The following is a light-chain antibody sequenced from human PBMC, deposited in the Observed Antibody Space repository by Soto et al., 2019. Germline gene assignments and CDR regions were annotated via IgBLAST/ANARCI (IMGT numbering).Light chain of an antibody. V-gene: IGKV3-20*01. Sequence: EIVLTQSPGTLSLSPGERATLSCRASQSVSNNYLAWFQQTPGQAPRLLIYDTSRRATGIPDRFSGSGSGTYFTITISRLQAEDSVIYYYQQCGTPPRTFGQGTKVEIK. J-gene: IGKJ1*01. CDR3: QQCGTPPRT. CDR2: DTS. CDR1: QSVSNNY.